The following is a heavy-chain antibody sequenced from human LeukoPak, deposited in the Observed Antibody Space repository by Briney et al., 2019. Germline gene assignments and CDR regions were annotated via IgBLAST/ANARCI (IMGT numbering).Heavy chain of an antibody. CDR1: GGSISGYY. V-gene: IGHV4-59*08. Sequence: SETLSLTCTVSGGSISGYYWTWIRQSPGKRPEWLAYIRYTGSTNYNPSLKSRVTISVDTSKNQFSLKLSSVTAADAAVYYCARQAPNLYSSGWRYFDYWGQGTLVTVSS. CDR2: IRYTGST. J-gene: IGHJ4*02. D-gene: IGHD6-19*01. CDR3: ARQAPNLYSSGWRYFDY.